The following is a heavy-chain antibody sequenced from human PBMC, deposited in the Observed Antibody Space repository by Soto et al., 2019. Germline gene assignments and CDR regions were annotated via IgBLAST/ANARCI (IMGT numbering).Heavy chain of an antibody. J-gene: IGHJ5*02. CDR1: GGSISSYY. D-gene: IGHD4-17*01. CDR2: IYYSGST. CDR3: ARLHLAYGDYVLNWFDP. Sequence: SETLSLTCTVSGGSISSYYWSWIRQPPWKGLEWIGYIYYSGSTNYNPSLKSRVTISVDTSKNQFSLKLSSVTAADTAVYYCARLHLAYGDYVLNWFDPWGQGTLVTVSS. V-gene: IGHV4-59*08.